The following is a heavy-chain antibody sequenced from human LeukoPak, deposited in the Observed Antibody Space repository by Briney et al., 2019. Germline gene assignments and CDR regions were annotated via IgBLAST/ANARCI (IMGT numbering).Heavy chain of an antibody. CDR3: ARSRPYGDYYFDY. D-gene: IGHD4-17*01. Sequence: GGSLRLSCAASGFTVSSNCMSWVRQAPGKGLEWVSVIYSGGSTYYADSVKGRFTISRDDSKNTLYLQMNSLRAEDTAVYYCARSRPYGDYYFDYWGQGTLVTVSS. J-gene: IGHJ4*02. CDR2: IYSGGST. CDR1: GFTVSSNC. V-gene: IGHV3-53*01.